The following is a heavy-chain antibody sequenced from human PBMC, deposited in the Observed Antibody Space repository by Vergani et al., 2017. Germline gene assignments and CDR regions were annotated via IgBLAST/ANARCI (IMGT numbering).Heavy chain of an antibody. Sequence: EVQLVESGGGLVKPGGSLRLSCAASGFTFSNAWMSWVRQAPGKGLEWDGRIKSKTDGGTTDYAAHVKGRFTISRDDSKNTLYLQMNSLKTEDTAVYYCSSSGYYFLGESYWGQGTLVTVSS. CDR3: SSSGYYFLGESY. J-gene: IGHJ4*02. CDR1: GFTFSNAW. V-gene: IGHV3-15*01. CDR2: IKSKTDGGTT. D-gene: IGHD3-22*01.